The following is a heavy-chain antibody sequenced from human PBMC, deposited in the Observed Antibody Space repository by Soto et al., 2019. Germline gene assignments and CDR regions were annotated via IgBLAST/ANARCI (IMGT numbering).Heavy chain of an antibody. Sequence: SETLSLTCTVSGGSISSSSYYWGWIRQPPGKGLEWIGSIYYSGSTDYNPSLKSRVTISVDTSKNQFSLKLSSVTAADTAVYYCARLVSISYYYGMDVWGQGTRVTVSS. D-gene: IGHD3-10*01. V-gene: IGHV4-39*01. CDR1: GGSISSSSYY. J-gene: IGHJ6*02. CDR2: IYYSGST. CDR3: ARLVSISYYYGMDV.